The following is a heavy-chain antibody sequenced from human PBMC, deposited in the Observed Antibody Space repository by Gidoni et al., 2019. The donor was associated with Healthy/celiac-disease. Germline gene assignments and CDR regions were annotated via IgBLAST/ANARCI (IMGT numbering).Heavy chain of an antibody. Sequence: EVPLVESGGGLVKPGGSLRLSCAASGFTFSNAWMRWVRQAPGKGLEWVGRIKSKTDGGTTDYAAPVKGRFTISRDDSKNTLYLQMNSLKTEDTAVYYCTTESCSSTSCYVLWFDPWGQGTLVTVSS. CDR2: IKSKTDGGTT. V-gene: IGHV3-15*01. CDR3: TTESCSSTSCYVLWFDP. CDR1: GFTFSNAW. D-gene: IGHD2-2*01. J-gene: IGHJ5*02.